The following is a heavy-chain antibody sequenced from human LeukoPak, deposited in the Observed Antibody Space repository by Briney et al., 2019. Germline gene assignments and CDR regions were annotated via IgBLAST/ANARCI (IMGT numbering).Heavy chain of an antibody. CDR3: ARVRRRDYSNSYYYYYYMDV. J-gene: IGHJ6*03. Sequence: SETLSLTCAVYGGSFSGYYWSWIRQPPGKGLEWIGEVNHSGSTNYNPSLKSRVTISVDTSKNQFSLKLSSVTAADTAVYYCARVRRRDYSNSYYYYYYMDVWGKGTTVTVSS. CDR1: GGSFSGYY. V-gene: IGHV4-34*01. D-gene: IGHD4-11*01. CDR2: VNHSGST.